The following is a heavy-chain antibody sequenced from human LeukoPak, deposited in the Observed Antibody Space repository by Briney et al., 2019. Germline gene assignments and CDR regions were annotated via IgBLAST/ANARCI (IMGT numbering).Heavy chain of an antibody. D-gene: IGHD4-23*01. CDR3: ARPYGGNSYYFDY. Sequence: PGRSLRLSCTASGFTFGDYAMHWVRQAPGKGLEWVAVISYDGSNKYYADSVKGRFTISRDNSKNTLYLQMNSLRAEDTAVYYCARPYGGNSYYFDYWGQGTLVTVSS. CDR1: GFTFGDYA. CDR2: ISYDGSNK. J-gene: IGHJ4*02. V-gene: IGHV3-30-3*01.